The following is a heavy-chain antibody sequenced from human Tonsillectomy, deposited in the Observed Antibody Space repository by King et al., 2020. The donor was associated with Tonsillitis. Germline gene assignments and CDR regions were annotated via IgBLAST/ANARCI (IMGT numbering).Heavy chain of an antibody. D-gene: IGHD3-3*01. J-gene: IGHJ6*02. CDR1: GFTFSSYG. V-gene: IGHV3-30*03. Sequence: VQLVESGGGVVQPGRSLRLSCAASGFTFSSYGIHWVRQAPGKGLEWVAVISYDGSNKYYADSVKGRFTISRDNSKNTVYLQMNSLRAEDTAVYYCATVTSPWSYYYYGMDVWGQGTTVTVSS. CDR2: ISYDGSNK. CDR3: ATVTSPWSYYYYGMDV.